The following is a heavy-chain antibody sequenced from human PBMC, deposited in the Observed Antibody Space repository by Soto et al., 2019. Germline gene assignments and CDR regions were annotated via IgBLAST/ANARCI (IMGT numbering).Heavy chain of an antibody. V-gene: IGHV6-1*01. Sequence: PSQTLSLTCAISGDSVSSNSAAWNWIRQSPSRGLEWLGRTYYRSKWYNDYAVSVKSRITINPDTSKNQFSLQLNSVTPEDTAVYYCARDEIFGVVIRYYYYGMDVWGQGTTVTVYS. D-gene: IGHD3-3*01. J-gene: IGHJ6*02. CDR1: GDSVSSNSAA. CDR3: ARDEIFGVVIRYYYYGMDV. CDR2: TYYRSKWYN.